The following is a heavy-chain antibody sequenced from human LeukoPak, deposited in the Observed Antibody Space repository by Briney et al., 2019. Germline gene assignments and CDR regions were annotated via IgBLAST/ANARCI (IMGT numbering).Heavy chain of an antibody. D-gene: IGHD3-22*01. CDR1: GFTFSSYA. J-gene: IGHJ3*02. Sequence: GGSLRLSCAASGFTFSSYAMHWVRQAPGKGLEWEAVISYDGSNKYYADSVKGRFTISRDNSKNTLYLQMNSLRAEDTAVYYCARDLVYYYDSIIWGQGTMVTVSS. CDR3: ARDLVYYYDSII. CDR2: ISYDGSNK. V-gene: IGHV3-30-3*01.